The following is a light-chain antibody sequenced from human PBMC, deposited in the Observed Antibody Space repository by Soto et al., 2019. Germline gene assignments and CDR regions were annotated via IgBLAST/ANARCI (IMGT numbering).Light chain of an antibody. Sequence: DIQMTQSPSTLSASVGDRVTITCRASQSISSWLAWYQQKPGKAPKLLIYKESSLESGVPSRFSGCGSGTEFTLTISSLQPDDFATYYCQQYNSFPTVGQGTKVEIK. CDR2: KES. CDR1: QSISSW. CDR3: QQYNSFPT. J-gene: IGKJ1*01. V-gene: IGKV1-5*03.